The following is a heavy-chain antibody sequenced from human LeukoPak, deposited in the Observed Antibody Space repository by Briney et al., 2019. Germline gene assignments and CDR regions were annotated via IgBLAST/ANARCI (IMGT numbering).Heavy chain of an antibody. V-gene: IGHV4-39*01. CDR3: ARAVIAAAGTGHAFDI. J-gene: IGHJ3*02. CDR1: GVSISSSSYY. Sequence: SETLSLTCTVSGVSISSSSYYWGWIRQPPGKGLEWIGSIYYSGSTYYNPSLKSRVTISVDTSKNQFSLKLSSVTAADTAVYYCARAVIAAAGTGHAFDIWGQGTMVTVSS. CDR2: IYYSGST. D-gene: IGHD6-13*01.